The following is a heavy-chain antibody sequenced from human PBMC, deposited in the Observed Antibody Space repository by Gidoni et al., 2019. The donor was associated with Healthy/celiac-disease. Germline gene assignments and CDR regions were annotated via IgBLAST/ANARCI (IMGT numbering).Heavy chain of an antibody. V-gene: IGHV4-39*01. J-gene: IGHJ4*02. Sequence: QLQLQESGPGLVKPSETLSLTCTVSGGSISSSSYYWGWIRQPPGKGLEWIGSIYYSGSTYYNPSLKSRVTISVDTSKNQFSLKLSSVTAADTAVYYCARRLSYYYDSSGSYFDYWGQGTLVTVSS. CDR1: GGSISSSSYY. CDR3: ARRLSYYYDSSGSYFDY. D-gene: IGHD3-22*01. CDR2: IYYSGST.